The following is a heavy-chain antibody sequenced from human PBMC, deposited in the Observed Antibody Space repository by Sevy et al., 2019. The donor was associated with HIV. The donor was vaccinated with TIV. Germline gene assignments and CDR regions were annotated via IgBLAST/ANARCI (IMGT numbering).Heavy chain of an antibody. CDR2: ISSGNYI. CDR1: GFTFNTYT. V-gene: IGHV3-21*01. Sequence: GGSLRLSCAASGFTFNTYTMNWVRQAPGEGLEWVSSISSGNYIYYADSVKGRFTISRDNAKNSLFLQMNNLRAEDTAVYYCARPYGSGSWEAFDIWGQGTMVTVSS. D-gene: IGHD3-10*01. J-gene: IGHJ3*02. CDR3: ARPYGSGSWEAFDI.